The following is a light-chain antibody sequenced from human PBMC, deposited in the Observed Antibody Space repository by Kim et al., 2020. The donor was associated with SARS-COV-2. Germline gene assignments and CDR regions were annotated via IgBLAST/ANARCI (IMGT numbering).Light chain of an antibody. CDR1: NIGSKS. CDR2: YDS. V-gene: IGLV3-21*04. Sequence: SYELTQPPSVSVAPGKTARLTCGGNNIGSKSVHWYQQKPGQAPVLVIYYDSDRPSGIPERFSGSNSENTATLTISRVEAGDEADYYCQVWDSSSDHPVFGGGTQLTVL. CDR3: QVWDSSSDHPV. J-gene: IGLJ3*02.